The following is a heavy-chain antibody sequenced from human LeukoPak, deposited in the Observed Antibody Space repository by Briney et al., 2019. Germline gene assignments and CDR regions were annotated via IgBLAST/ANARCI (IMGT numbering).Heavy chain of an antibody. D-gene: IGHD3-22*01. J-gene: IGHJ3*02. CDR1: GFSFSSYG. Sequence: GRSLRLSCTASGFSFSSYGMHWVRQAPGKGLEWVASIWYDGSNTNYVDSVKGRFTISRDNSKNTLYLQMNSLRVEDTAVYYCARAAYYDSSAFDIWGQGTMVTVSS. V-gene: IGHV3-33*01. CDR3: ARAAYYDSSAFDI. CDR2: IWYDGSNT.